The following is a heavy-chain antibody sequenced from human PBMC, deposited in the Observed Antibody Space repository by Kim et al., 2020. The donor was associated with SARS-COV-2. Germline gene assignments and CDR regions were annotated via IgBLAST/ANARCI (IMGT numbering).Heavy chain of an antibody. J-gene: IGHJ5*02. V-gene: IGHV4-4*02. CDR3: ARTYYYDSSVRWFDP. D-gene: IGHD3-22*01. Sequence: PSLKRRVTISVDKSKNQFSLRLGPVTAADTAVYYCARTYYYDSSVRWFDPWGQGTLVTVSS.